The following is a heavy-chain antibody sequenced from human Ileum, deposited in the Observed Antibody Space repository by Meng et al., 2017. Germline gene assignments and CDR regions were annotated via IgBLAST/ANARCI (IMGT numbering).Heavy chain of an antibody. V-gene: IGHV1-2*02. J-gene: IGHJ4*02. Sequence: QVHLVQSGAEVKKPGASGTVSCKTFGYTFSDYFMYGVRQAPGQGLEWMGWIDPRTGDTRYTQKLQGRVTMTRDTSISTVYMEVTNLRDDDTAVYYCARDLAGLGGYWGQGTLVTVSS. CDR2: IDPRTGDT. CDR1: GYTFSDYF. CDR3: ARDLAGLGGY. D-gene: IGHD6-19*01.